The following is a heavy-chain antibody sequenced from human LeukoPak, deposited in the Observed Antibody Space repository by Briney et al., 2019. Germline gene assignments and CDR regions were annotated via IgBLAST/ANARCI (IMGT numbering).Heavy chain of an antibody. J-gene: IGHJ4*02. CDR3: ARDKVPGDY. CDR1: GGSITSYY. V-gene: IGHV4-59*01. CDR2: IHYSGST. Sequence: SETLSLTCTVSGGSITSYYWNWIRQPPGKGLEWIGYIHYSGSTDYNPSLKSRVTISIDTSKNQFSLNLRSVTAADTAVYYCARDKVPGDYWGQGTLVTVSS.